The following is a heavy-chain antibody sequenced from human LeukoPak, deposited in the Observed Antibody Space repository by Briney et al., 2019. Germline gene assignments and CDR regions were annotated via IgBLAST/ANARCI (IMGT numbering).Heavy chain of an antibody. D-gene: IGHD3-10*01. V-gene: IGHV5-51*01. CDR1: GYSFTSYW. CDR2: IYPGGSDT. CDR3: ARRAQVRGPISHDDY. J-gene: IGHJ4*02. Sequence: GESLKISCKGSGYSFTSYWIGWVRQMPGKGLEWMGIIYPGGSDTRYSPSFQGQVTISADKSISTAYLQWSSLKASDTAMYYCARRAQVRGPISHDDYWGQGTLVTVS.